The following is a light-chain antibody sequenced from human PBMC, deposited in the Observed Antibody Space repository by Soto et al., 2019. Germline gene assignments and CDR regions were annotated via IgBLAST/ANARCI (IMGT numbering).Light chain of an antibody. J-gene: IGKJ4*01. CDR3: QQRSHWPPALT. CDR1: QSVSSY. CDR2: DAS. V-gene: IGKV3-11*01. Sequence: EIVLTQSPATLSLSPGERATLSCRASQSVSSYLAWYQQKPGQAPRLLSYDASNRATGIPARFSGSGSGTDVTLPISSLEPEDFVVYYCQQRSHWPPALTLGGGTKVELK.